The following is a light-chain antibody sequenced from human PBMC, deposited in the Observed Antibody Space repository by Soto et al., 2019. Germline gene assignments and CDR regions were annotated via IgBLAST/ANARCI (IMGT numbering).Light chain of an antibody. CDR2: GVS. V-gene: IGKV3-15*01. CDR3: QQYNNWPWT. J-gene: IGKJ1*01. CDR1: QSVTSN. Sequence: IVMTQSPATLSVSPGERATLSCRASQSVTSNLAWYQQKPGQAPRLLMYGVSTRATGIPARFGGSGSATEFTLTISSLQSEDFAVYYCQQYNNWPWTFGQGTKVDIK.